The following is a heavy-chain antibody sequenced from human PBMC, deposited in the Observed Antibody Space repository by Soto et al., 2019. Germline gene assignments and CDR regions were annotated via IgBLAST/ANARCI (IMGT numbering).Heavy chain of an antibody. CDR3: AHRPRGYSYYFVY. V-gene: IGHV2-5*02. Sequence: QITLKESGPTLVKPTQTLTLTCTFSGFSLSTRGVGVGWVRQPPGKALEWLALLYWDNDKGYSPSLKSRLTITEDASKNQVVLTVTNVDPVDTATYYCAHRPRGYSYYFVYWGQGTLVTVSS. D-gene: IGHD5-18*01. CDR1: GFSLSTRGVG. CDR2: LYWDNDK. J-gene: IGHJ4*02.